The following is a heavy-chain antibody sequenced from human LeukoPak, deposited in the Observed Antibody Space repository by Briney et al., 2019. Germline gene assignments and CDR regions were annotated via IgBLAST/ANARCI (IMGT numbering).Heavy chain of an antibody. D-gene: IGHD5-18*01. J-gene: IGHJ4*02. V-gene: IGHV3-23*01. CDR1: GFTFSSYA. CDR2: ITASGGNT. CDR3: AKGNGYSYGRYYFDY. Sequence: GGSLRLSCAASGFTFSSYAMGWVRQAPGKGLEWVSAITASGGNTYYADSVKGRFTISRDNSKDTLYLQVNSLRAEDTAVYYCAKGNGYSYGRYYFDYWGQGTLVTVSS.